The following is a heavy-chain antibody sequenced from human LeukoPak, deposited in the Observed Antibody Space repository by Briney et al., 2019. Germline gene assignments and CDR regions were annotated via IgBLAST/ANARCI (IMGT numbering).Heavy chain of an antibody. V-gene: IGHV1-2*02. CDR3: ARDFTPDYYDSSGYYAF. Sequence: ASVKVSCKASGYTFTGYYMHWARQAPGQGLEWMGWINPNSGGTNYAQKFQGRVTMTRDTSISTAYMELSRLRSDDTAVYYCARDFTPDYYDSSGYYAFWGQGTLVTVSS. D-gene: IGHD3-22*01. CDR1: GYTFTGYY. J-gene: IGHJ4*02. CDR2: INPNSGGT.